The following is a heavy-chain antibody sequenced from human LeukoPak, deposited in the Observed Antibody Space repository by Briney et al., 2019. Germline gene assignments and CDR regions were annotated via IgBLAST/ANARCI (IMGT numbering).Heavy chain of an antibody. V-gene: IGHV3-21*01. CDR3: ARDSSGYYHFDY. CDR2: ISSSSSYI. J-gene: IGHJ4*02. Sequence: PGGSLRLSCVASGFTFSSSWMNWVRQAPGKGLEWVSSISSSSSYIYYADSVKGRFTISRDNAKNSLYLQMNSLRAEDTAVYYCARDSSGYYHFDYWGQGTLVTVSS. D-gene: IGHD3-22*01. CDR1: GFTFSSSW.